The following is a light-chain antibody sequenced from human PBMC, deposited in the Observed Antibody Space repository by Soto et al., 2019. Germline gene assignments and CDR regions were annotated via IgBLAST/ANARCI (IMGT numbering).Light chain of an antibody. J-gene: IGLJ1*01. CDR3: STYAGSSNV. CDR2: EVN. Sequence: SGLTQPPSASGSPGQSVAISCTGTSSDVGGYNYVSWYQRHPGKAPKLMIYEVNKRPSGVPDRFSGSKSGNTASLTVSGLQAEDEADYFCSTYAGSSNVFGTATKATV. CDR1: SSDVGGYNY. V-gene: IGLV2-8*01.